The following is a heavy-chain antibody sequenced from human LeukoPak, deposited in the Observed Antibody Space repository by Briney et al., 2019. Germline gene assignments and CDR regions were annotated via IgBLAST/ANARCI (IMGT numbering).Heavy chain of an antibody. CDR3: ARGLGDSSGYYYSDN. J-gene: IGHJ4*02. D-gene: IGHD3-22*01. Sequence: ASVKVSCKTSGYRFTSYGISWVRQAPGQGLEWMGWVSTYNDKKDYAQKFQGRVIMTTDTSTTTAYMELGSLRSEDTAVYYCARGLGDSSGYYYSDNWGQGTLVTVSS. CDR1: GYRFTSYG. V-gene: IGHV1-18*01. CDR2: VSTYNDKK.